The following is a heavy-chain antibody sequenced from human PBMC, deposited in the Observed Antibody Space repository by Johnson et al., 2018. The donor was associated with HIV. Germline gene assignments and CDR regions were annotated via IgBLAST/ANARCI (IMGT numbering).Heavy chain of an antibody. CDR2: ISWNSGSI. D-gene: IGHD6-13*01. Sequence: VQVVESGGGVVQPGRSLRLSCAASGFTFDDYAMHWVRQAPGKGLEWVSGISWNSGSIGYADSVKGRFTISRDNAKNSLYLQMNSLRAEDTALYYCATGGSSWFPDAFDIWGQGTMVTVSS. CDR3: ATGGSSWFPDAFDI. CDR1: GFTFDDYA. V-gene: IGHV3-9*01. J-gene: IGHJ3*02.